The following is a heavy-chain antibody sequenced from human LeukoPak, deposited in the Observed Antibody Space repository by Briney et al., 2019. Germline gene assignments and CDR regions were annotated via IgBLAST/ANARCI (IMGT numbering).Heavy chain of an antibody. J-gene: IGHJ4*02. D-gene: IGHD6-13*01. CDR2: IYYSGST. V-gene: IGHV4-39*01. CDR1: GGSISSSSYF. Sequence: SETLPLTCTVSGGSISSSSYFWGWIRQPPGKGLEWIGNIYYSGSTYYNPSLKSRVTISVDTSKNQFSLKLSSVTAADTAVYYCARRLAAAFDFWGQGTLVTVSS. CDR3: ARRLAAAFDF.